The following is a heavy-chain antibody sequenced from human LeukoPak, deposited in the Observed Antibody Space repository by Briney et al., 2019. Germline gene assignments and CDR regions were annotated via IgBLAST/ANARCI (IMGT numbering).Heavy chain of an antibody. CDR1: GYTFTSYD. D-gene: IGHD3-22*01. V-gene: IGHV1-8*01. CDR3: ARDRSQGVDIVATGTFRGDRVHYYDSSGYCDY. Sequence: ASVKVSCKASGYTFTSYDINWVRQATGQGLEWMGWMIPNSGNTGYAQKFQGRVTMTRNTSISTAYMELSSLRSEDTAVYYCARDRSQGVDIVATGTFRGDRVHYYDSSGYCDYWGQGTLVTVSS. J-gene: IGHJ4*02. CDR2: MIPNSGNT.